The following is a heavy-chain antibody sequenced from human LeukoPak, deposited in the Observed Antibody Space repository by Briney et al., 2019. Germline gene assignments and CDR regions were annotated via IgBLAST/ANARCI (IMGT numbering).Heavy chain of an antibody. J-gene: IGHJ4*02. CDR1: GFTFSSYW. V-gene: IGHV3-7*01. Sequence: GGSLRLPCAASGFTFSSYWMSWVRQSPGKGLEWVANIKQDGSEKYYVDSVKGRFTISRDNAKNSLYLQMNSLRAEDTAVYYCARDEGTTLPNYFDYWGQGTLVTVSS. CDR3: ARDEGTTLPNYFDY. CDR2: IKQDGSEK. D-gene: IGHD1-7*01.